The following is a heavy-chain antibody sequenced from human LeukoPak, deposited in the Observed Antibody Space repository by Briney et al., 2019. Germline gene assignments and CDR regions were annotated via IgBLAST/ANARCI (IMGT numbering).Heavy chain of an antibody. Sequence: VASVKVSCKASGYTFTSYGISWVRQAPGQGLEWMGWISAYNGNTNYAQKFQGRVTMTRDTSISTAYMELSRLRSDDTAVYYCARDRRGAYGDYATSYWGQGTLVTVSS. CDR1: GYTFTSYG. CDR3: ARDRRGAYGDYATSY. D-gene: IGHD4-17*01. V-gene: IGHV1-18*01. CDR2: ISAYNGNT. J-gene: IGHJ4*02.